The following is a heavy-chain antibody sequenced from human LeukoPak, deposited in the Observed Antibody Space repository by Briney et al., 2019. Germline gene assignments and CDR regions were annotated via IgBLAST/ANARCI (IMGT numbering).Heavy chain of an antibody. CDR3: ARGIVLTGYASFDY. D-gene: IGHD2-8*01. CDR2: VHHSGRT. J-gene: IGHJ4*02. Sequence: PSETLFLTCAVFGGSFSDYYWTWIRQPPGKGLEWIGEVHHSGRTNYKSSLQSRLTISVGTSERQFSLKLSSVTAADTAIYYCARGIVLTGYASFDYWSLGALVTVSS. V-gene: IGHV4-34*01. CDR1: GGSFSDYY.